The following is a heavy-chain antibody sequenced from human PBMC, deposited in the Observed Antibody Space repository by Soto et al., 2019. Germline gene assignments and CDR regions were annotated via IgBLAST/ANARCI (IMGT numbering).Heavy chain of an antibody. CDR1: GFTFTSSA. J-gene: IGHJ6*02. V-gene: IGHV1-58*01. CDR2: IVVGSGNT. CDR3: AADDNWNYVYYYYGMDV. Sequence: QMQLVQSGPEVKKPGTSVKVSCKASGFTFTSSAVQWVRQARGQRLEWIGWIVVGSGNTNYAQKFQERVTITRDMSTSTAYMELSSLRSEDTAVYYCAADDNWNYVYYYYGMDVWGQGTTVTVSS. D-gene: IGHD1-7*01.